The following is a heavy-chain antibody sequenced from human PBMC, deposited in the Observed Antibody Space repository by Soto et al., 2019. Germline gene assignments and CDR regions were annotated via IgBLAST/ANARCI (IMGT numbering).Heavy chain of an antibody. CDR2: INSDGSST. Sequence: PGGSRSLSCAASGFTFSSYWMHWVRQAPGKGLVWVSRINSDGSSTSYADSVKGRFTISRDNAKNTLYLQMNSLRAEDTAVYYCVRTSLVVAAATREDYWGQGTLVTV. D-gene: IGHD2-15*01. CDR1: GFTFSSYW. CDR3: VRTSLVVAAATREDY. J-gene: IGHJ4*02. V-gene: IGHV3-74*01.